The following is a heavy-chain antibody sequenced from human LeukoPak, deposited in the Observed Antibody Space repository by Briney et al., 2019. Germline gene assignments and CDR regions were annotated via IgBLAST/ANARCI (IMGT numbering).Heavy chain of an antibody. V-gene: IGHV4-30-4*08. D-gene: IGHD2-15*01. CDR3: ARDFRGGYNWFDP. J-gene: IGHJ5*02. CDR2: IYYSGST. CDR1: GGSISSGDYY. Sequence: SETLSLTCTVSGGSISSGDYYWSWIRQPPGKGLEWIGYIYYSGSTYYNPSLKSRVTISVDTSKNQFSLKLSSVTAADTAAYYCARDFRGGYNWFDPWGQGTLVTVSS.